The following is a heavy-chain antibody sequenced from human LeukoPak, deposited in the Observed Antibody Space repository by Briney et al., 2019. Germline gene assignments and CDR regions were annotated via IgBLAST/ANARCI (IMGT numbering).Heavy chain of an antibody. CDR1: GFSFSSNY. J-gene: IGHJ4*02. Sequence: PGGSLRLSCAASGFSFSSNYMNCVRQAPGKGLEWVANIKQDGSAKYYVDSVKGRFTISRDNAKNSLYLQMNSLGAEDTAVYYCARDSEVTGSHDYWGQGTLVTVSS. D-gene: IGHD6-19*01. CDR3: ARDSEVTGSHDY. V-gene: IGHV3-7*01. CDR2: IKQDGSAK.